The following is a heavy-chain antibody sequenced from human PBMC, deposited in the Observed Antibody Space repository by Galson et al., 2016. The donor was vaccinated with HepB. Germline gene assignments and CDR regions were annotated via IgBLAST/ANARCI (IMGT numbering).Heavy chain of an antibody. D-gene: IGHD3-10*01. V-gene: IGHV1-18*01. CDR3: ARDRGFGDDTFDS. CDR2: IGPYNGHT. J-gene: IGHJ3*01. CDR1: GYTFSTYG. Sequence: SVKVSCKASGYTFSTYGISWVRQAPGQGLEWMGWIGPYNGHTNYAQKFQGRISMTTDKSTATAYMEMSIVRPDDTAMYYCARDRGFGDDTFDSWGQGTMVIVSS.